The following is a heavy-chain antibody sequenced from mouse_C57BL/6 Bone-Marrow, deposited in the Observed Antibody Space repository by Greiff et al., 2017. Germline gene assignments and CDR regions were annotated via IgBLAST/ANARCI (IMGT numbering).Heavy chain of an antibody. CDR3: ARPLGYFDY. V-gene: IGHV1-82*01. J-gene: IGHJ2*01. D-gene: IGHD3-3*01. CDR2: IYPGDGDT. Sequence: VKLQESGPELVQPGASVKISCKASGYAFSSSWMNWVKQRPGQGLEWIGRIYPGDGDTNYNGKFKGKATLTADKSSSTSYMQLSSLTSEDSAVYFCARPLGYFDYWGQGTTLTVSS. CDR1: GYAFSSSW.